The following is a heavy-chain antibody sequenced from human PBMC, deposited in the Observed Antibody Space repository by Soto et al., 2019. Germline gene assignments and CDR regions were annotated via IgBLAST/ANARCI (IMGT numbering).Heavy chain of an antibody. D-gene: IGHD5-18*01. CDR2: IYTSGST. J-gene: IGHJ4*02. V-gene: IGHV4-4*07. CDR3: VRGDTAMLFDY. Sequence: SSETLSLTCTVSGGSISSYYWSWIRQPAGKGLEWIGRIYTSGSTNYNPSLKSRVTMSVDTSKNQFSLKLSSVTAADTAVYYCVRGDTAMLFDYWGQGTLVTVSS. CDR1: GGSISSYY.